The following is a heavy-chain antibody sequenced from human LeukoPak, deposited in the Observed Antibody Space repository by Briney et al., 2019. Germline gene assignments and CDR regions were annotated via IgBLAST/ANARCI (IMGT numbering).Heavy chain of an antibody. CDR3: ARRMAAAGTGGGDY. CDR2: IWYDGSNK. D-gene: IGHD6-13*01. Sequence: GGSLRLSCAASGFTFSSYGMHWVRQAPGKGLEWVAVIWYDGSNKYYADSVKGRFTISRDNSKNTLYLQMNSLRAEDTAVYYCARRMAAAGTGGGDYWGQGTLVTVSS. CDR1: GFTFSSYG. V-gene: IGHV3-33*01. J-gene: IGHJ4*02.